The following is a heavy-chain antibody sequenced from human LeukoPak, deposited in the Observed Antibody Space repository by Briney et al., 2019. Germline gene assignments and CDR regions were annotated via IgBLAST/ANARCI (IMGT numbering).Heavy chain of an antibody. CDR3: AKDLWLGSLPL. V-gene: IGHV3-23*01. D-gene: IGHD6-19*01. Sequence: PGGTLRLSCAASGFTFSSYGMSWVRQAPGKGLEWVSAISGSGGSTYYADSVKGRFTISRDNSKNTLYLQMNSLRAEDTAVYYCAKDLWLGSLPLWGQGTLVTVSS. CDR2: ISGSGGST. CDR1: GFTFSSYG. J-gene: IGHJ4*02.